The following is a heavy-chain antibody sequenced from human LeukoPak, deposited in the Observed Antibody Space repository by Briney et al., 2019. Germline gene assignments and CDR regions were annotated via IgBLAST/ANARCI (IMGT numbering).Heavy chain of an antibody. CDR2: ISSSGYTI. D-gene: IGHD2-21*01. CDR1: GFTFRGYE. J-gene: IGHJ3*02. Sequence: GGSLRLSCEASGFTFRGYEMNWVRQAPGKGLEWVSYISSSGYTIYYADSVKGGLTISREKAKNSLYLQMNSLRAEDTAVYYCARSRSIAGDGFDIWGQGTMVTVSS. V-gene: IGHV3-48*03. CDR3: ARSRSIAGDGFDI.